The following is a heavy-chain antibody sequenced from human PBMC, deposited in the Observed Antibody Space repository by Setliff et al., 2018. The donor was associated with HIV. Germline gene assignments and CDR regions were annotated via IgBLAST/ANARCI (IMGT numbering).Heavy chain of an antibody. Sequence: GESLKISCKGSGYSFSTYWIAWVRQMPGRGLEVMGLINPDDSDARYNPSFQGQVTLSVDKSTRTAYLQWNSLRASDSAMYYCATRPLLDTGPSYWGQGTVVTVSS. CDR2: INPDDSDA. J-gene: IGHJ4*02. CDR1: GYSFSTYW. V-gene: IGHV5-51*01. CDR3: ATRPLLDTGPSY. D-gene: IGHD2-8*02.